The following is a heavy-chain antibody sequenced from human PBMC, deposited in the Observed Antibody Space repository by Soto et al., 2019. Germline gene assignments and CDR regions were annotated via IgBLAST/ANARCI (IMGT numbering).Heavy chain of an antibody. CDR3: ARLHPVAGDTDAFDI. CDR2: IYYSGST. Sequence: QLQLQESGPGLVKPSETLSLTCTVSGGSISSSSYYWGGIRQPPGKGLEWIGSIYYSGSTYYNPSLKSRVTISVDTSKNQFSLKLSSVTAADTAVYYCARLHPVAGDTDAFDIWGQGTMVTVSS. V-gene: IGHV4-39*01. J-gene: IGHJ3*02. D-gene: IGHD4-17*01. CDR1: GGSISSSSYY.